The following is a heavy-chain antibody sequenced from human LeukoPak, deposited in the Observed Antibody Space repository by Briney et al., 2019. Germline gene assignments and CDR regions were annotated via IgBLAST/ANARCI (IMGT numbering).Heavy chain of an antibody. J-gene: IGHJ4*02. V-gene: IGHV1-46*01. CDR1: GYTFTSYY. Sequence: GASVKVSCKASGYTFTSYYMHWVRQAPGQGLEWMGIINPSGGRTSYAQKFQGRVTMTRDTSTSTVYMELSSLRSEDTAVYYCARGYYDSSGYYYDAAFHFDYWGQGTLVTVSS. CDR3: ARGYYDSSGYYYDAAFHFDY. D-gene: IGHD3-22*01. CDR2: INPSGGRT.